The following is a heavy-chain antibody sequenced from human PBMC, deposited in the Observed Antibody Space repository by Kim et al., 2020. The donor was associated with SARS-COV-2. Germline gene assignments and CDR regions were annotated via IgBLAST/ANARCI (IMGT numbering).Heavy chain of an antibody. CDR3: ASYDSSGYDFDY. Sequence: ASVKVSCKVSGYTLTELSMHWVRQAPGKGLEWMGGFDPEDGETIYAQKFQGRVTMTEDTSTDTAYMELSSLRSEDTAVYYCASYDSSGYDFDYWGQGTLVTVSS. V-gene: IGHV1-24*01. CDR2: FDPEDGET. J-gene: IGHJ4*02. CDR1: GYTLTELS. D-gene: IGHD3-22*01.